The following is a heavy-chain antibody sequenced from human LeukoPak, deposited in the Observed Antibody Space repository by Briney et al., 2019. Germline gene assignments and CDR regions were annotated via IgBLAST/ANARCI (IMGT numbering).Heavy chain of an antibody. CDR3: ARDQYYGSGIVPSDY. V-gene: IGHV3-33*01. CDR1: GFTFSSYG. Sequence: PGRSLRLSCAASGFTFSSYGMHWVRQAPGKGLEWVAVIWYDGSNKYYAESVKGRFTISRDNSKNTLYLQMNSLRAEDTAVYYCARDQYYGSGIVPSDYWGQGTLVTVSS. CDR2: IWYDGSNK. J-gene: IGHJ4*02. D-gene: IGHD3-10*01.